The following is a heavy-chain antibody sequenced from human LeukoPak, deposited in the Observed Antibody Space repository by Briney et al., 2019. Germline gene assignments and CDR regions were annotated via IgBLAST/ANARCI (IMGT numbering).Heavy chain of an antibody. CDR2: INPNSGGT. CDR1: GYTFTGYY. J-gene: IGHJ6*03. Sequence: ASVKVSCKASGYTFTGYYMHWVRQAPGQGLEWMGWINPNSGGTNYAQKFQGRVTITRNTSISTAYMELSRLTSDDTAVYYCARDSVAAAGYYMDVWGKGTTVTVSS. CDR3: ARDSVAAAGYYMDV. V-gene: IGHV1-2*02. D-gene: IGHD6-13*01.